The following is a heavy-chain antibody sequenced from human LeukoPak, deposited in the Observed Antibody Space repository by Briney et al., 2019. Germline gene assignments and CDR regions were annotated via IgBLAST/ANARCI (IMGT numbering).Heavy chain of an antibody. CDR3: AREGISSGYPIDY. CDR2: IYHSGST. CDR1: GGSISSYY. J-gene: IGHJ4*02. Sequence: KSSETLSLTCTVSGGSISSYYWSWIRQPPGKGLEWIGYIYHSGSTNYNPSLKSRVTISVDTSKNQFSLQLNSVTPEDTAVYYCAREGISSGYPIDYWGQGTLVTVSS. D-gene: IGHD3-22*01. V-gene: IGHV4-59*12.